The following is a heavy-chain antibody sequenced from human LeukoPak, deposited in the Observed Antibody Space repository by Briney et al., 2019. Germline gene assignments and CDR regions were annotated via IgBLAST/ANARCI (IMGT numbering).Heavy chain of an antibody. CDR2: INHSGST. D-gene: IGHD3-22*01. V-gene: IGHV4-34*01. Sequence: SETLPLTCAVYGGSFSGYYWSWIRQPPGKGLEWIGEINHSGSTNYNPSLKSRVTISVDTSKNQFSLKLSSVTAADTAVYYCARSRYYDSSGLSPVDYWGQGTLVTVSS. CDR3: ARSRYYDSSGLSPVDY. J-gene: IGHJ4*02. CDR1: GGSFSGYY.